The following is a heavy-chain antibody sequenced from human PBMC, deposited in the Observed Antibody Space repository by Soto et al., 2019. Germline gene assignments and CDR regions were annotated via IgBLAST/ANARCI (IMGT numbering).Heavy chain of an antibody. CDR1: GITLSDHY. V-gene: IGHV3-23*01. Sequence: GSLRLSCAGSGITLSDHYIDWVRQAPGEGLEWVSGISGSGGSTYYADSVKGRFTISRDNSKNTLYLQMYSLRAEDTAVYYCAKTGPGSSYGYYFDSWGQGTLVTVSS. CDR3: AKTGPGSSYGYYFDS. D-gene: IGHD5-18*01. CDR2: ISGSGGST. J-gene: IGHJ4*02.